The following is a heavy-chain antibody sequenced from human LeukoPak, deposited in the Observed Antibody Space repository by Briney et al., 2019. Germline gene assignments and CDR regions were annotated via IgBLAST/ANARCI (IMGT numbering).Heavy chain of an antibody. V-gene: IGHV3-64*01. J-gene: IGHJ4*02. D-gene: IGHD1-26*01. CDR3: AGEVGATAMYYFDY. CDR2: ISSNGGST. Sequence: GGSLRLSCAASGFTFSSYAMHWVRQAPGKGLEYVSAISSNGGSTYYANSVKGRFTISRDNSKNTLYLQMGSLRAEDMAVYYCAGEVGATAMYYFDYWGQGTLVTVSS. CDR1: GFTFSSYA.